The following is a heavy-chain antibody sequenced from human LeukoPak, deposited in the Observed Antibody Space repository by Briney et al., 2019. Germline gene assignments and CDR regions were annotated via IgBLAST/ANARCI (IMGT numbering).Heavy chain of an antibody. CDR2: IYTSGST. Sequence: SETLSLTCTVSGGSISSYYWSWIRQPAGKGLEWIGRIYTSGSTNYNPSLKSRVTMSVDTSKNQFSLKLSSVTAADTAVYYCARISSSWSSGYYYYCMDVWGKGTTVTVSS. D-gene: IGHD6-13*01. CDR1: GGSISSYY. CDR3: ARISSSWSSGYYYYCMDV. V-gene: IGHV4-4*07. J-gene: IGHJ6*03.